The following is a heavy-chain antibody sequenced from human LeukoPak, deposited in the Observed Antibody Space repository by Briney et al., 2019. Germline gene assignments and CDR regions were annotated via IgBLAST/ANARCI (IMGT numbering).Heavy chain of an antibody. CDR1: GFTFSSYA. J-gene: IGHJ3*02. CDR2: ISYDGSNK. V-gene: IGHV3-30*04. Sequence: GGSLRLSCAASGFTFSSYAMHWVRQAPGKGLEWVAVISYDGSNKYYADPVKGRFTISRDNSKNTLYLQMNSLRAEDTAVYYCARAATNDAFDIWGQGTMVTVSS. CDR3: ARAATNDAFDI.